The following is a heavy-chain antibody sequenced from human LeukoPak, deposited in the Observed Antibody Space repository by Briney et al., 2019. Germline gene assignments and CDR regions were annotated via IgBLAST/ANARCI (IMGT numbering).Heavy chain of an antibody. D-gene: IGHD6-13*01. CDR1: GFTFDDYT. V-gene: IGHV3-43*01. CDR2: ISWDGGST. Sequence: PGGSLRLSCAASGFTFDDYTMHWVRQAPGKGLEWVSLISWDGGSTYYADSVKGRFTISRDNSKNSLYLQMNSLRTEDTALYYCAKDLSGYSSSWYGNYFDYWSQGTLVTVSS. J-gene: IGHJ4*02. CDR3: AKDLSGYSSSWYGNYFDY.